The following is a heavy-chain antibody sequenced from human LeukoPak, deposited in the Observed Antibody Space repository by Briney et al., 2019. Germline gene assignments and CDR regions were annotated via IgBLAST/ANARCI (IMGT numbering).Heavy chain of an antibody. CDR1: GGTFSSYA. D-gene: IGHD3-22*01. CDR2: IIPIFGTA. Sequence: ASVKVSCKASGGTFSSYAISWVRQAPGQGLEWMGGIIPIFGTANYAQKFQGRVTITADESTSTAYMELRSLRSDDTAVYYCARDGASGYYDSSGYDRFDYWGQGTLVTVSS. J-gene: IGHJ4*02. V-gene: IGHV1-69*13. CDR3: ARDGASGYYDSSGYDRFDY.